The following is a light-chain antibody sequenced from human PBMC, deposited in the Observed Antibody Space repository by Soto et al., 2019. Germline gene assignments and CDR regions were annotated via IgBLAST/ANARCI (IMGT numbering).Light chain of an antibody. CDR1: HNIVTY. CDR2: EAS. J-gene: IGKJ2*01. V-gene: IGKV1-39*01. Sequence: DIHMAQSPPSLSASVGDRVTITCRASHNIVTYLNWYQQKAGKAPSLLIYEASHLQSGVPFRFFGSGSGTDFTLTISSLQAEDVAVYYCQQYYSTPYTFGQGTKLEIK. CDR3: QQYYSTPYT.